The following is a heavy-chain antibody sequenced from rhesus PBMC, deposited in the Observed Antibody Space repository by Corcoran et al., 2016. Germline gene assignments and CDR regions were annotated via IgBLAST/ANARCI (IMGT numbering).Heavy chain of an antibody. CDR2: IYGSSTST. CDR3: ARSIAAADFDY. V-gene: IGHV4S10*01. Sequence: QVQLQESGPGVVKPSETLSLTCAVSGGSISDSYRWSWIRQPPGKGLEWIGYIYGSSTSTNYNPSLKCRVTISKDTANNQFSLNRSSVTAADTAVYYCARSIAAADFDYWGQGVLVTVSS. CDR1: GGSISDSYR. D-gene: IGHD6-25*01. J-gene: IGHJ4*01.